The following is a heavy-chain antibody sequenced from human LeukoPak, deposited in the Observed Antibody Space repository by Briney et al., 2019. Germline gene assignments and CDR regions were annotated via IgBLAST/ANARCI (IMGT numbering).Heavy chain of an antibody. CDR3: TRDLGQYYDTSDNWFDP. Sequence: GGSLRLSCAASGFTFSNYWMHWVRQAPGKGLVWVSRINSDGINTSYADSVKGRFTISRDNAKNTLNLQMNSLRAEDTAVYYCTRDLGQYYDTSDNWFDPWGQGTLVTVSS. V-gene: IGHV3-74*01. J-gene: IGHJ5*02. CDR1: GFTFSNYW. D-gene: IGHD3-22*01. CDR2: INSDGINT.